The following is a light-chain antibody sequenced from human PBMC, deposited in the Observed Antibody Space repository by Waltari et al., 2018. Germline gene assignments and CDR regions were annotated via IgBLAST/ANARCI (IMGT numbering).Light chain of an antibody. Sequence: AIWMTQSPSLLSASTGDRVTISCRMSQGIRSYLAWYQQKQGKAPALLIYAASTLQSGVPSRFGGSGSGTDFTLTISCLQSEDFATYYCQQYYSFPPTFGQGTKVEIK. CDR2: AAS. J-gene: IGKJ1*01. CDR1: QGIRSY. CDR3: QQYYSFPPT. V-gene: IGKV1D-8*02.